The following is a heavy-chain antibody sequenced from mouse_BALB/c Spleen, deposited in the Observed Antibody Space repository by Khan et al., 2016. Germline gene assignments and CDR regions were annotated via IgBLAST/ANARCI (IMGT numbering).Heavy chain of an antibody. J-gene: IGHJ3*01. CDR3: ARERAYGWFAY. CDR1: GYTFTYYS. CDR2: INPTSSYT. V-gene: IGHV1-4*02. D-gene: IGHD1-1*01. Sequence: QVQLQQSAPELARPGASVKMSCKTSGYTFTYYSIHWIKQRPGQGLEWIGKINPTSSYTEYNQKFKDKTTLTADKSSSTAYMHLISLTTEDSAVYDGARERAYGWFAYWGQGTLVTVSA.